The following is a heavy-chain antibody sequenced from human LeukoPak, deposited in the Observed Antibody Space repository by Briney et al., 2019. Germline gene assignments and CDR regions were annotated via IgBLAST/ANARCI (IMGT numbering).Heavy chain of an antibody. CDR2: ISYDGSNK. CDR1: GFTFSSYG. Sequence: GRSLRLSCAASGFTFSSYGMHCVRQTPGKGLEWVAVISYDGSNKYYADSVKGRFTISRDNSKNTLYLQMNSLRAEDTAVYYCAKDPGTVTTSPHYFDYWGQGPLVTVSS. J-gene: IGHJ4*02. V-gene: IGHV3-30*18. D-gene: IGHD4-17*01. CDR3: AKDPGTVTTSPHYFDY.